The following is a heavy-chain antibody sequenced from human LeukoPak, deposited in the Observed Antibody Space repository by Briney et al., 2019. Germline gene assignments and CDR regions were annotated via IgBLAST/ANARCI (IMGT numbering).Heavy chain of an antibody. J-gene: IGHJ3*02. CDR3: ARGPVTADAFDI. D-gene: IGHD4-17*01. CDR1: GGPFSGYY. V-gene: IGHV4-34*01. CDR2: INHSGST. Sequence: KPSETLSLTCAVCGGPFSGYYWSWIRQPPGKGLEWIGEINHSGSTNYNPSLKSRVTISVDTSKNQFSLKLSSVTAADTAVYYCARGPVTADAFDIWGQGTMVTVSS.